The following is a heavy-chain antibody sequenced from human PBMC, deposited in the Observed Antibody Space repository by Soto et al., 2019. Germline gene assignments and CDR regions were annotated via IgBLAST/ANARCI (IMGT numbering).Heavy chain of an antibody. CDR1: GYTFTGYY. D-gene: IGHD2-15*01. V-gene: IGHV1-2*04. Sequence: QVQLVQSGAEVKKPGASVKVSCKASGYTFTGYYMHWVRQAPGQGLEWMGWINPNSGGTNYAQKVQGWVTMTRDTSNSTAYMELSRVRSEDTAVYYCARDLGCSGGSCYWEGNWFDPWGQGTMVTVSS. CDR3: ARDLGCSGGSCYWEGNWFDP. J-gene: IGHJ5*02. CDR2: INPNSGGT.